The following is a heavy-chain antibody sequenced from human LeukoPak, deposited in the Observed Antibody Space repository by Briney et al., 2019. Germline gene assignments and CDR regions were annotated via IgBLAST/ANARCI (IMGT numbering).Heavy chain of an antibody. CDR2: IWYDGSNK. Sequence: GGSLRLSCAASGFTFSSYGMDWVRQAPGKGLEWVAVIWYDGSNKYYADSVKGRFTISRDNSKNTLYLQMNSLRVEDTAVYYCARGRGPLQGGALDYWGQGTLVTVSS. V-gene: IGHV3-33*01. D-gene: IGHD5-24*01. CDR3: ARGRGPLQGGALDY. J-gene: IGHJ4*02. CDR1: GFTFSSYG.